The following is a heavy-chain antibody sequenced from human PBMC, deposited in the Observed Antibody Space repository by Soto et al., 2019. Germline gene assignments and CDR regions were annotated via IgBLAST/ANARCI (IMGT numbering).Heavy chain of an antibody. CDR1: GGSISSSSYY. CDR3: ARLEGLATISYSFDY. CDR2: IYYSGLT. J-gene: IGHJ4*02. V-gene: IGHV4-39*01. D-gene: IGHD3-9*01. Sequence: QLQLQESGPGLVKPSETLSLTCTVSGGSISSSSYYWGWIRQPPGKGLEWIGSIYYSGLTYYNPSLKGRVPMSVDKSKNQFSLKLTSLTAEDTAVYYCARLEGLATISYSFDYWGQGTLVTVSS.